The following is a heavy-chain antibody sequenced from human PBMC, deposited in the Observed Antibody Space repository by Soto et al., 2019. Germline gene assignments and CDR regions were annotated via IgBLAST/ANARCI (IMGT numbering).Heavy chain of an antibody. V-gene: IGHV4-59*08. J-gene: IGHJ3*02. CDR3: ARLPVDAFDI. Sequence: PSETLSLTCTVSGGSISSYYWSWIRQPPGKGLEWIGYIYFSGNTNYNPSLKSRVTISVDTSKNQFSLKLTSVTAADTAVYYCARLPVDAFDIWGQGTMVTVSS. CDR2: IYFSGNT. CDR1: GGSISSYY. D-gene: IGHD4-4*01.